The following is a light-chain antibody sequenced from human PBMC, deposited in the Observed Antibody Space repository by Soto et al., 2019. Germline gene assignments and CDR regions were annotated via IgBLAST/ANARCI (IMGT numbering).Light chain of an antibody. Sequence: QSALTQPAAVSGSPGQSIAISCTGTSSDVGGYNYVSWYQQHPGKAPKLLINDVSNRSSGVSSRFSGSKSGNTASLTISGLQAEDEADYYCRSYTISSTYVFGTRTKVTVL. CDR1: SSDVGGYNY. J-gene: IGLJ1*01. CDR3: RSYTISSTYV. CDR2: DVS. V-gene: IGLV2-14*01.